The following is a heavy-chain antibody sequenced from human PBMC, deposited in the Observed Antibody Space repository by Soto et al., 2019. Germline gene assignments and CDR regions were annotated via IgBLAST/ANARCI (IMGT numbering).Heavy chain of an antibody. CDR1: GGSISSYY. CDR3: ARDRRYCSSTSCYERYYYYYYYMDV. CDR2: IYYSGST. Sequence: SEILSLTCTVSGGSISSYYWSWIRQPPGKGLEWIGYIYYSGSTNYNPSLKSRVTISVDTSKNQFSLKLSSVTAADTAVYYCARDRRYCSSTSCYERYYYYYYYMDVWGKGTTVTVSS. V-gene: IGHV4-59*01. J-gene: IGHJ6*03. D-gene: IGHD2-2*01.